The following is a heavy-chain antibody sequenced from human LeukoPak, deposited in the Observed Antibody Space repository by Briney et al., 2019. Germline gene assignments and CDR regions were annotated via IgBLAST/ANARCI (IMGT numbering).Heavy chain of an antibody. CDR3: ARVGLATILEYFDY. CDR2: ISSSSSTI. J-gene: IGHJ4*02. Sequence: SGGSLRLSCAASGFTFSSYSMNWVRQAPGKGLEWVSYISSSSSTIYYADSVKGRFTISRDNAKNSLYLQMNSLRAEDTAVYYCARVGLATILEYFDYWGQGTLVTVSS. D-gene: IGHD5-12*01. CDR1: GFTFSSYS. V-gene: IGHV3-48*01.